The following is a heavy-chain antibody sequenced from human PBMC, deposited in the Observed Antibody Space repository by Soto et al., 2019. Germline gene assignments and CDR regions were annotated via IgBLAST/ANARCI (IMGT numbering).Heavy chain of an antibody. CDR1: GFTFSDYY. Sequence: KPGGSLRLSCAASGFTFSDYYMSCIRQAPGKGLEWVSYISSSGSTIYYADSVKGRFTISRDNAKNSLYLQMNSLRAEDTAVYYCARGVDFWSGYVQYYYGMDVWGQGTTVTVSS. CDR2: ISSSGSTI. CDR3: ARGVDFWSGYVQYYYGMDV. J-gene: IGHJ6*02. D-gene: IGHD3-3*01. V-gene: IGHV3-11*01.